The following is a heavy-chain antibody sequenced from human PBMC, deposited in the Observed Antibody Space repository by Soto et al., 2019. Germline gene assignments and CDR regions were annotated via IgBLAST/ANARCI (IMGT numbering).Heavy chain of an antibody. V-gene: IGHV4-39*01. D-gene: IGHD6-13*01. CDR2: IYYSGST. J-gene: IGHJ5*02. CDR1: GGSISSSSYY. CDR3: ARHESREQQLVDYGEFDP. Sequence: QLQLQESGPGLVKPSETLSLTCTVSGGSISSSSYYWGWIRQPPGKGLEWIGSIYYSGSTYYNPSLKSRVTIAVHTSKNQFSLKLSSVTAADTALYYCARHESREQQLVDYGEFDPWGQGTLVTVSS.